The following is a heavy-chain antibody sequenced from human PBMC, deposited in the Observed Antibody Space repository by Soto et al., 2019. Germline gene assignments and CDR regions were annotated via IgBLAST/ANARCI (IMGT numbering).Heavy chain of an antibody. CDR1: GFTFSSYG. CDR3: ANLQDL. D-gene: IGHD1-1*01. V-gene: IGHV3-30*18. Sequence: ESGGGVVQPGRSLRLSCAASGFTFSSYGMHWVRQAPGKGLEWVAVISYDGSNKYYADSVKGRFTISRDNSKNTLYLQMNSLRAEDTAVYYCANLQDLWGQGTLVTVSS. J-gene: IGHJ4*02. CDR2: ISYDGSNK.